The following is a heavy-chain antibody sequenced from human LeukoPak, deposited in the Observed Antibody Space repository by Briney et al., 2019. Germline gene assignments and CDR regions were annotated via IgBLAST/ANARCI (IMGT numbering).Heavy chain of an antibody. Sequence: PGGPLRLSCAASDFTFSSYTMNWVRQAPGKGLEWVSSISSSNNYIYYADSVKGRFTISRDNAKNSLYLQMNSLRAEDTAIYYCARDYDSSGYFDYWGQGTLVTVSS. CDR2: ISSSNNYI. CDR3: ARDYDSSGYFDY. CDR1: DFTFSSYT. D-gene: IGHD3-22*01. J-gene: IGHJ4*02. V-gene: IGHV3-21*01.